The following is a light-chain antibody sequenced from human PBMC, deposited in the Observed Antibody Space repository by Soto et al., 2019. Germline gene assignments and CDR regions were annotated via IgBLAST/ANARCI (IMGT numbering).Light chain of an antibody. CDR1: QTISTL. V-gene: IGKV1-5*03. Sequence: DIPMTQSPSTLFASVGDRVTITCRASQTISTLLAWYQQRPGKAPNLLIYKASSLESGVPSRFSGSGSGTEFTLTISSLQPDDFATYFCQQYSTYPWTFGQGTKVEVK. CDR2: KAS. J-gene: IGKJ1*01. CDR3: QQYSTYPWT.